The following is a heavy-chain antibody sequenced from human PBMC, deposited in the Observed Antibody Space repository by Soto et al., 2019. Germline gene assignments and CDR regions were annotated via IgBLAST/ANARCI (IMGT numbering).Heavy chain of an antibody. CDR1: GGSFSGYY. Sequence: SETLSLTCAVYGGSFSGYYWSWIRQPPGKGLEWIGEINHSGSTNYNPSLKSRVTISVDTSKNQFSLKLSSVTAADTAVYYCAREEVGYCSSTSCYSYYYYYYGMDVWGQGTTVTVSS. D-gene: IGHD2-2*02. CDR3: AREEVGYCSSTSCYSYYYYYYGMDV. CDR2: INHSGST. V-gene: IGHV4-34*01. J-gene: IGHJ6*02.